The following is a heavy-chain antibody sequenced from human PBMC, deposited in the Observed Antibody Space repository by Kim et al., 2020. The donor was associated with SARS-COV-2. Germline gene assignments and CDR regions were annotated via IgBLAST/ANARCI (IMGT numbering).Heavy chain of an antibody. CDR3: AKDPGGSYSFDY. Sequence: GGSLRLSCAASGFTFSSYGMHWVRQAPGKGLEWVAVISYDGSNKYYADSVKGRFTISRDNSKNTLYLQMNSLRAEDTAVYYCAKDPGGSYSFDYWGQGTL. D-gene: IGHD1-26*01. CDR1: GFTFSSYG. J-gene: IGHJ4*02. CDR2: ISYDGSNK. V-gene: IGHV3-30*18.